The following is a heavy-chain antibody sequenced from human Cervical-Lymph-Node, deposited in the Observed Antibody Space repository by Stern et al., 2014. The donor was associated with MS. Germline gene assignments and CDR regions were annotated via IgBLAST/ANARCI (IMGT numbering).Heavy chain of an antibody. D-gene: IGHD5-18*01. CDR1: GGSISSSSYY. CDR2: IYYSGST. CDR3: ARLLSLIWLRPGYFDL. Sequence: QVQLQESGPGLVKPSETLSLTCTVSGGSISSSSYYWGWIRQPPGKGLEWIGSIYYSGSTYSNPSLKSRVTISVDTPKNQFPLKGGCVTAADTAVYYCARLLSLIWLRPGYFDLWGRGTLVTVSS. V-gene: IGHV4-39*01. J-gene: IGHJ2*01.